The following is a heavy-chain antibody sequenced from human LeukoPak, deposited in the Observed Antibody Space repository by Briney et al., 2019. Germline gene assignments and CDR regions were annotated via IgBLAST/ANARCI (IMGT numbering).Heavy chain of an antibody. CDR2: INHSGST. V-gene: IGHV4-34*01. CDR1: GGSFSGYY. Sequence: PSETLSLTCAVYGGSFSGYYWGWIRQPPGKGLEWIWEINHSGSTNYNPSLKSRVTISVDTSKNQFSLKLSSVTAADTAVYYCARLSCGGDCSGSWGQGTLVTVSS. D-gene: IGHD2-21*02. CDR3: ARLSCGGDCSGS. J-gene: IGHJ5*02.